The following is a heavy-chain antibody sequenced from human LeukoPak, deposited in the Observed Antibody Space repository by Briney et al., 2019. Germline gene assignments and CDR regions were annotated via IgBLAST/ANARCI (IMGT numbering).Heavy chain of an antibody. J-gene: IGHJ4*02. CDR3: ARRRTLAAAGMCFDY. CDR1: GGSFSGYY. V-gene: IGHV4-34*01. D-gene: IGHD6-13*01. Sequence: PSETLSLTCAVYGGSFSGYYWSWIRQPPGKGLEWIGEINHSGSTNYNPSLKSRVTISLDTSKNQFSLKLSSVTAADTAAYYCARRRTLAAAGMCFDYWGQRTLVTVSS. CDR2: INHSGST.